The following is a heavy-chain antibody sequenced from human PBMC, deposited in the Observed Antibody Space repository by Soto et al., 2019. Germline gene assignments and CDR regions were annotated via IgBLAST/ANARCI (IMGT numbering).Heavy chain of an antibody. Sequence: GGSLRLSCAASGFTFSSYGMHWVRQAPGKGLEWVAVIWYDGSNKYYADSVKGRFTISRDNSKNTLYLQINSLRAEDTAVYYCARDTSYYDFWSGYYYDYWGQGTLVTVSS. CDR1: GFTFSSYG. V-gene: IGHV3-33*01. D-gene: IGHD3-3*01. CDR3: ARDTSYYDFWSGYYYDY. J-gene: IGHJ4*02. CDR2: IWYDGSNK.